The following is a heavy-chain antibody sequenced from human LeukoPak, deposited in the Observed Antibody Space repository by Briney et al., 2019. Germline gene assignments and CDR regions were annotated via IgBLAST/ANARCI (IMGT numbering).Heavy chain of an antibody. Sequence: SSETLSLTCAVYGGSFSGYYWSWIRQPPGKGLEWIGEINHSGSTNYNPSLKSRVTISVDTSKNQFSLKLSSVTAADTAVYYCAREYYGSGSYYNRRNWFDPWGQGTLVTVSS. CDR3: AREYYGSGSYYNRRNWFDP. V-gene: IGHV4-34*01. CDR2: INHSGST. D-gene: IGHD3-10*01. CDR1: GGSFSGYY. J-gene: IGHJ5*02.